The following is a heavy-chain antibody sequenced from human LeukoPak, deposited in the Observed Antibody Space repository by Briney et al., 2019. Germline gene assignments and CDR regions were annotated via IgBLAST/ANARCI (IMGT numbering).Heavy chain of an antibody. Sequence: GGSLRLSCAASGFTFSSYWMSWVRRAPGKGLEWVANIKQDGSEKYYVDSVKGRFTISRDNAKNSLYLQMNSLRAEDTAVYYCARDDSSGYPTFYYYGMDVWGQGTTVTVSS. CDR2: IKQDGSEK. D-gene: IGHD3-22*01. V-gene: IGHV3-7*01. CDR3: ARDDSSGYPTFYYYGMDV. J-gene: IGHJ6*02. CDR1: GFTFSSYW.